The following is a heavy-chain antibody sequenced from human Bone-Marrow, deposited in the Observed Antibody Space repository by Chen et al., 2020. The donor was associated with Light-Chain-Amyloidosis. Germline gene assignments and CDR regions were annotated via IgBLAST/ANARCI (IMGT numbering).Heavy chain of an antibody. CDR3: TTSSGGD. Sequence: EAQLEESGGGLVQPGGSLRLSCAASEFTFSSYWMSWVRQAPGKGLEWLAKINEDGSESYYADSVMGRFTISRDNAKDSVYLQMNSLRPEDTAVYYCTTSSGGDWGQGTLVTVSS. CDR2: INEDGSES. D-gene: IGHD3-10*01. J-gene: IGHJ4*02. V-gene: IGHV3-7*03. CDR1: EFTFSSYW.